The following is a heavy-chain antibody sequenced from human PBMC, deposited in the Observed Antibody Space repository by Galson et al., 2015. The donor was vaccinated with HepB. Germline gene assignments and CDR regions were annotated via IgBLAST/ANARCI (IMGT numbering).Heavy chain of an antibody. CDR1: GFIFSDFS. CDR3: ARADYSSSNDGMDV. CDR2: ISSRSTYL. V-gene: IGHV3-21*01. Sequence: SLRLSCAASGFIFSDFSMNWVRQAPGKGLEWVSSISSRSTYLYYADSVKGRFTISRDNANNSLYLQMDSLSAEDTAIYYCARADYSSSNDGMDVWGQGTTVAVSS. J-gene: IGHJ6*02. D-gene: IGHD6-6*01.